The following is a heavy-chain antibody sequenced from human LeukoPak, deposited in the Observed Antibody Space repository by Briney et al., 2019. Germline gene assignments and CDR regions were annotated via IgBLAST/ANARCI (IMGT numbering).Heavy chain of an antibody. CDR1: GGTFSSYA. CDR3: ARGIRVGATTRWFDP. D-gene: IGHD1-26*01. Sequence: ASVKVYCKASGGTFSSYAISWVRQAPGQGLEWMGGIIHIFGTANYAQKFQGRVTITADESTSTAYMELSSLRSEDTAVYYCARGIRVGATTRWFDPWGQGTLVTVSS. J-gene: IGHJ5*02. V-gene: IGHV1-69*13. CDR2: IIHIFGTA.